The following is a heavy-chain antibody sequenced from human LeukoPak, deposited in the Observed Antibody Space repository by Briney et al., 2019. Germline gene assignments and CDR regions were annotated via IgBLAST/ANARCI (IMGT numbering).Heavy chain of an antibody. CDR1: GFTFSSYS. J-gene: IGHJ3*02. CDR2: ISSSSSYI. Sequence: GGSLRLSCAASGFTFSSYSMNWVRQAPGKGLEWVSSISSSSSYIYYADSVKGRFTISRDNAKNSLYLQMNSLRAEDTAVYYCARDSTMVRGVLDIWGQGTMVTVSS. V-gene: IGHV3-21*01. D-gene: IGHD3-10*01. CDR3: ARDSTMVRGVLDI.